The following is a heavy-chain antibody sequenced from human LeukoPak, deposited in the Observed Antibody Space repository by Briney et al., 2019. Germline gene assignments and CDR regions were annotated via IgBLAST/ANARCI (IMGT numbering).Heavy chain of an antibody. V-gene: IGHV1-2*02. J-gene: IGHJ3*01. CDR1: GYIFTGYF. D-gene: IGHD2-21*02. Sequence: GASVKVSCKASGYIFTGYFMHWVRQAPGQGLEWMGWINPHIGGTNYAQRFQGRVTMTRETSITTAYMELSGLRYDDTALYYCVRYGSVTGHDAFDVWGQGTVVTFSS. CDR3: VRYGSVTGHDAFDV. CDR2: INPHIGGT.